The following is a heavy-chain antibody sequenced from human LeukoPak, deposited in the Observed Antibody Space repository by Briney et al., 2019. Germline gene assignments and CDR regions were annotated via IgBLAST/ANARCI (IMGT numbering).Heavy chain of an antibody. Sequence: SETLSLTCAVYGGSFSGYYWSWIRQPPGKGLEWIGYIYYSGSTNYNPSLKSRVTISVDTSKNQFSLKLSSVTAADTAVYYCARDDYGGNSNWFDPWGQGTLVTVSS. CDR1: GGSFSGYY. J-gene: IGHJ5*02. CDR2: IYYSGST. V-gene: IGHV4-59*01. CDR3: ARDDYGGNSNWFDP. D-gene: IGHD4-23*01.